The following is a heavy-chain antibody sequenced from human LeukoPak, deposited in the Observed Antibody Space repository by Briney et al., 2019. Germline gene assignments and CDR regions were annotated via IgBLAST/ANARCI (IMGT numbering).Heavy chain of an antibody. J-gene: IGHJ4*02. CDR2: ISWNSGSI. D-gene: IGHD3-22*01. V-gene: IGHV3-9*01. CDR3: AREAASSVSREVDY. CDR1: GFTFDDYA. Sequence: PGGSLRLSCAASGFTFDDYAMHWVRQAPGKGLEWVSGISWNSGSIGYADSVKGRFTISRDNAKNSLYLQMNSLRAEDTAVYYCAREAASSVSREVDYWGQGTLVTVSS.